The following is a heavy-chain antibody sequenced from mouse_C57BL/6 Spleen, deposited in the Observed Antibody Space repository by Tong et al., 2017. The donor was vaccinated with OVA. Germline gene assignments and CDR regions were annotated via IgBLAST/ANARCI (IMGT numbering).Heavy chain of an antibody. CDR1: GFTFSSYA. V-gene: IGHV5-4*01. D-gene: IGHD2-3*01. CDR2: ISDGGSYT. J-gene: IGHJ4*01. Sequence: EVQLQESGGGLVKPGGSLKLSCAASGFTFSSYAMSWVRQTPEKRLEWVATISDGGSYTYYPDNVKGRFTISRDNAKNNLYLQMSHLKSEDTAMYYCARFYDGYYYYAMDYWGQGTSVTVSS. CDR3: ARFYDGYYYYAMDY.